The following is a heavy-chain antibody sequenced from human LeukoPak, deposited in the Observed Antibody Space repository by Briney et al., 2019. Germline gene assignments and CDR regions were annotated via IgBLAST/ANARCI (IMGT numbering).Heavy chain of an antibody. J-gene: IGHJ4*02. V-gene: IGHV3-48*01. D-gene: IGHD3-10*01. CDR1: GFTFRSYS. CDR3: ARDGTGGVNYFGAGSYDS. Sequence: PGGSLRLSCVASGFTFRSYSLDWVRQAPGTGLEWISYISGTSSTIYYTDSVKGRFTISRDNGKNSLYLQMNSLEVEDTAMYYCARDGTGGVNYFGAGSYDSWGQGTLVVVSS. CDR2: ISGTSSTI.